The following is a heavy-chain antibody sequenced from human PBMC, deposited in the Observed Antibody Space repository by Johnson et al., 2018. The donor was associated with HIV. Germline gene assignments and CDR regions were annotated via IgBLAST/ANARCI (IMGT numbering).Heavy chain of an antibody. D-gene: IGHD6-13*01. CDR1: GFTFNSYG. CDR3: VKGIDSSSWYAFDI. Sequence: QVQLVESGGGVVQPGRSLRLSCAASGFTFNSYGMHWVRQAPGKGLEWVAVIWYDGSNKYYADSVKGRFTISRDNSKNTLYLQMNGLRAEDTAVYYCVKGIDSSSWYAFDIWGQGTMVTVSS. CDR2: IWYDGSNK. V-gene: IGHV3-33*06. J-gene: IGHJ3*02.